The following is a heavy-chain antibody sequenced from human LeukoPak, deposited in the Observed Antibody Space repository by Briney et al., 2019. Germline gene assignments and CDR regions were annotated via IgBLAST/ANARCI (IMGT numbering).Heavy chain of an antibody. D-gene: IGHD2-2*01. CDR1: GYTFTGYY. CDR3: ARGSRYCSSTSCYRRWFDP. J-gene: IGHJ5*02. CDR2: INPNSGGT. Sequence: ASVKVSCKASGYTFTGYYMHWVRQAPGQGLEWMGWINPNSGGTNDAQEFQGRVTMTRDTSISTAYMELSRLRSDDTAVYYCARGSRYCSSTSCYRRWFDPWGQGTLVTVSS. V-gene: IGHV1-2*02.